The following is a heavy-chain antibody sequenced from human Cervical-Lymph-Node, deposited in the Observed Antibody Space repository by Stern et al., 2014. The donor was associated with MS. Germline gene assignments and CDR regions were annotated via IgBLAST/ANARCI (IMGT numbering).Heavy chain of an antibody. CDR1: AYTITDYY. V-gene: IGHV1-2*02. Sequence: QVQLVQSGAEVKKPGASVKVSCKASAYTITDYYTHWVRQAPGNGLEWKGWINPNSGGTYSAQKFQGRLTMTRDTSISTAYMELSSLRSDDTAVYYCARGGGYSYSTLDYWGQGTQVTVSS. CDR2: INPNSGGT. CDR3: ARGGGYSYSTLDY. J-gene: IGHJ4*02. D-gene: IGHD3-10*01.